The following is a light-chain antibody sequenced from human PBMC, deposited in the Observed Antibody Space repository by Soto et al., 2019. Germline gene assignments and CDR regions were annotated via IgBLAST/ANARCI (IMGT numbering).Light chain of an antibody. J-gene: IGLJ3*02. Sequence: QAVLTQPASVSGSPGQSITISCIEPTSDFGTKKFFSWYQQHPGKAPKLIIYEGTKRPSGVSNRFSGSKSGNTASLTVSGLQAEDEADYFCCSYTSTFSVFGGGTKLTVL. CDR2: EGT. CDR1: TSDFGTKKF. CDR3: CSYTSTFSV. V-gene: IGLV2-14*02.